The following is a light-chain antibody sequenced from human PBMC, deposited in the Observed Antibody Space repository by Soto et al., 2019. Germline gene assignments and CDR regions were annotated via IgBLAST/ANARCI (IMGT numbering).Light chain of an antibody. CDR3: QQFNTSPWT. V-gene: IGKV1-5*03. Sequence: DIQMTQSPSTLSASEGDRVTIACRASQSVGIWLAWYQQKPGRAPKLLIYKSSILESGVPSRFSGSRSGTEFTLTISSLQPDDFATYYCQQFNTSPWTFGQGTKVEIK. CDR1: QSVGIW. J-gene: IGKJ1*01. CDR2: KSS.